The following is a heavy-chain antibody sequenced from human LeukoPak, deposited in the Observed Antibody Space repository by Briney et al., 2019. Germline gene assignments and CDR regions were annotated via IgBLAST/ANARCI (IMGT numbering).Heavy chain of an antibody. CDR3: AKDLFSGSGRAGNMDV. J-gene: IGHJ6*03. D-gene: IGHD3-10*01. CDR2: ISAVLDNT. CDR1: GFTFDNYV. Sequence: GGSLRLSCAASGFTFDNYVMGWVRQAPGKGLEGVSNISAVLDNTYSADSVKGRFTISRDNSKTTLYLQMNSLRAEDTAVYYCAKDLFSGSGRAGNMDVWGKGTTVTVSS. V-gene: IGHV3-23*01.